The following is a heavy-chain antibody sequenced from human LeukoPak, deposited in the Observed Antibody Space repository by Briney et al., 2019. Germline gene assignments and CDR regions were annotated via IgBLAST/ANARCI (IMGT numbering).Heavy chain of an antibody. Sequence: PGGSLRLSCAASGFTFSSYDMHWVRQATGKGLEWVSAIGTAGDTYYPGSVKGRFTISRENAKNSLYLQMNSLRAGDTAVYYCARSKVALGYYYYGMDVWGQGTTVTVSS. D-gene: IGHD3-16*01. V-gene: IGHV3-13*01. J-gene: IGHJ6*02. CDR3: ARSKVALGYYYYGMDV. CDR2: IGTAGDT. CDR1: GFTFSSYD.